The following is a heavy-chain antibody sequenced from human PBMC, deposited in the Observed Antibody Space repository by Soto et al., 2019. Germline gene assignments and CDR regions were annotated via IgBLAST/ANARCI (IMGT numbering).Heavy chain of an antibody. CDR2: IYPGDSDT. D-gene: IGHD2-2*01. CDR1: GYSFTTYW. J-gene: IGHJ4*02. Sequence: PGECLKISCKGSGYSFTTYWIGWVRQMPGEGLEWMGIIYPGDSDTRYSPSFQGQVTISADKSISTAYLQWSSLKASDTAMYYCARHTYCSSTTCHRGGGNYFDYWGQGTLVTVSS. V-gene: IGHV5-51*01. CDR3: ARHTYCSSTTCHRGGGNYFDY.